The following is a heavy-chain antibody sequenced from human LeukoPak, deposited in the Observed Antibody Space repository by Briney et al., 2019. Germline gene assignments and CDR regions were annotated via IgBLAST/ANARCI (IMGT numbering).Heavy chain of an antibody. CDR2: ISYDGSDK. V-gene: IGHV3-30*18. D-gene: IGHD6-6*01. CDR1: GFTFSSYA. J-gene: IGHJ4*02. CDR3: AKARSPYTSSSGVDY. Sequence: GGSLRLSCAASGFTFSSYAMRWVRQAPGKGLEWVALISYDGSDKYYADSVKGRFTISRDNSKNTLSLQMNSLRAEDTALFYCAKARSPYTSSSGVDYWGQGTLVTVSS.